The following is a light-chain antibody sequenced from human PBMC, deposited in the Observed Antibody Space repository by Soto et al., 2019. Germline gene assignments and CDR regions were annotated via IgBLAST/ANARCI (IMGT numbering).Light chain of an antibody. CDR3: QRYDNWPLA. V-gene: IGKV3-15*01. CDR1: QSISGN. J-gene: IGKJ4*01. CDR2: HTS. Sequence: EIVMTQSPATLSVSPGESATLSCRASQSISGNLAWYQQKPGLAPRLLIYHTSTRATGVPARFSGSGSGTEFSLTISSLQSEDFAVYYCQRYDNWPLAFGGGTKVDTK.